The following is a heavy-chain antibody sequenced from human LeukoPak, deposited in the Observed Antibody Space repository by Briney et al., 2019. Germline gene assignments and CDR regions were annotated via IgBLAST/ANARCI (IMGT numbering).Heavy chain of an antibody. CDR2: IYPGDSDT. Sequence: GESLKISCKASGYRFTNYWIGWVRQMPGKGLEWMGIIYPGDSDTRYSPSFQGQVTISADKSISTAYLQWSSLKASDTAMYYCARHGIAAAGTFYYYYGMDVWGQGTTVTVSS. D-gene: IGHD6-13*01. V-gene: IGHV5-51*01. CDR3: ARHGIAAAGTFYYYYGMDV. J-gene: IGHJ6*02. CDR1: GYRFTNYW.